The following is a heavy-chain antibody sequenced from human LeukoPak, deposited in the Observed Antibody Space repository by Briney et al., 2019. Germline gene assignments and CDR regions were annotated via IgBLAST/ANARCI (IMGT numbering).Heavy chain of an antibody. CDR3: ARDTLEYSNSPDALDI. J-gene: IGHJ3*02. CDR1: GFTFSSYE. V-gene: IGHV3-48*03. Sequence: GGSLRLSCAASGFTFSSYEMNWVRQAPGKGLEWVSYISSSGSTIYYADSVKGRFTISRDNAKNSLYMQMESLRDEDTAIYYCARDTLEYSNSPDALDIWGQGTMVTVSS. CDR2: ISSSGSTI. D-gene: IGHD4-23*01.